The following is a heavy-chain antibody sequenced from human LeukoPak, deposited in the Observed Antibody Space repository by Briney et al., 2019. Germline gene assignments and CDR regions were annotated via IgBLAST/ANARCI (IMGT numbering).Heavy chain of an antibody. CDR3: ARLNWNYAFDY. D-gene: IGHD1-7*01. CDR1: GGSFSGYY. CDR2: IYHSGST. Sequence: SETLSLTCAVYGGSFSGYYWSWIRQPPGKGLEWIGEIYHSGSTNYNPSLKSRVTISVDKSKNQFSLKLSSVTAADTAVYYCARLNWNYAFDYWGQGTLVTVSS. V-gene: IGHV4-34*01. J-gene: IGHJ4*02.